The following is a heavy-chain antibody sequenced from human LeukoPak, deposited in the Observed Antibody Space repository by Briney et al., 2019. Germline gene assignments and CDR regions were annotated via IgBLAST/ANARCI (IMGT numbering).Heavy chain of an antibody. CDR3: AKKIVSSGWSHPLDS. Sequence: SLRLSCAASGFSFSSYGMHWVRQAPGKGLEWVAVISYDGNNKYYADSVKGRFTISRDNSKNTLYLQMNSLGVEDTAVYYCAKKIVSSGWSHPLDSWGQGTLVTVSS. V-gene: IGHV3-30*18. CDR1: GFSFSSYG. CDR2: ISYDGNNK. J-gene: IGHJ4*02. D-gene: IGHD6-19*01.